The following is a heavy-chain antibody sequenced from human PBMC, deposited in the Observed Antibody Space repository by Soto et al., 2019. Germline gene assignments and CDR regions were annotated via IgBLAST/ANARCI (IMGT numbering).Heavy chain of an antibody. J-gene: IGHJ4*02. CDR1: GFTFSSYG. D-gene: IGHD2-15*01. Sequence: GGSLRLSCAASGFTFSSYGMHWVRPAPGKGLEWVAVISYDGSNKYYADSVKGRFTISRDNSKNTLYLQMNSLRAEDTAVYYCAKDRASGGIVVVVAATTLDYWAREP. CDR3: AKDRASGGIVVVVAATTLDY. CDR2: ISYDGSNK. V-gene: IGHV3-30*18.